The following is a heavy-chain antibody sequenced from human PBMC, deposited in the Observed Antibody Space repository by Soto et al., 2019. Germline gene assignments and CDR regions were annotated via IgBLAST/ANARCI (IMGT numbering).Heavy chain of an antibody. J-gene: IGHJ4*02. Sequence: QVQLVQSGPEVTKPGASVKVSCKASGYSFIGYYLHWIRPAPGQGLEWMGWINPNSGATNQAQKFQGRVTMARDRSITTAYLELSRLASDDTAIYFCARDAVSTIGDFDYWGQGTLVTVSS. D-gene: IGHD5-12*01. CDR3: ARDAVSTIGDFDY. CDR1: GYSFIGYY. CDR2: INPNSGAT. V-gene: IGHV1-2*02.